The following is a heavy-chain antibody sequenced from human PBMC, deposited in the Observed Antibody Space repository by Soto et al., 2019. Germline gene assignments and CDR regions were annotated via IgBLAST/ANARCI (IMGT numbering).Heavy chain of an antibody. CDR2: TIPMFGTA. V-gene: IGHV1-69*01. D-gene: IGHD6-19*01. J-gene: IGHJ3*01. Sequence: QVGLVQSGAEMKNPGSWVKVSCKASGGTFGRNAINWVRQAPGQGLEWMGGTIPMFGTANHSQKFRDRIMITADESTNTIYLEVNSLRSEDTAIYYCARPQGSGWRFNALDFWGQGTKVIVSS. CDR1: GGTFGRNA. CDR3: ARPQGSGWRFNALDF.